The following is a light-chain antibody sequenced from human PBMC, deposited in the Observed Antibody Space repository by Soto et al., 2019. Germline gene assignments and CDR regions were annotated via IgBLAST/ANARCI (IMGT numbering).Light chain of an antibody. Sequence: ALTQPASVSGSPGQSITISCTGTSSDVGGYNYVSWYQQHPGKAPKLMIYEVSNRPSGVSNRFSGSKSGNTASLTISGLQAEDEADYYCSSYTSSSTYVFRTGTKVTVL. CDR2: EVS. CDR3: SSYTSSSTYV. J-gene: IGLJ1*01. V-gene: IGLV2-14*01. CDR1: SSDVGGYNY.